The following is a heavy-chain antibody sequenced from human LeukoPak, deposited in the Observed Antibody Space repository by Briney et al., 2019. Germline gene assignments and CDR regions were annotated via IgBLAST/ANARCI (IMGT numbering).Heavy chain of an antibody. V-gene: IGHV3-23*01. CDR1: GFTFSSYA. CDR3: ARVEFLEWLLN. J-gene: IGHJ4*02. CDR2: ISGSGGST. D-gene: IGHD3-3*01. Sequence: GGSLRLSCAASGFTFSSYAMSWVRQAPGKGLEWVSAISGSGGSTYYADSVKGRFTISRDNAKNTLYLQMNSLRAEDTAVYYCARVEFLEWLLNWGQGTLVTVSS.